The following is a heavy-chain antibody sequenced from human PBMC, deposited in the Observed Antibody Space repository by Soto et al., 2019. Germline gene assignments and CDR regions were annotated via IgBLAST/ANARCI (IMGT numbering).Heavy chain of an antibody. CDR2: ISSSSGYI. Sequence: GGSLRLSCAASGFTFSSYSMNWVRQAPGKGLEWVSSISSSSGYIYYADSVKGRFTISRDNAKNSLYLQMNSLRAEDTAVYYCARPNVDTAMVPGRYYYYGMDVWGQGTTVTVSS. J-gene: IGHJ6*02. CDR1: GFTFSSYS. V-gene: IGHV3-21*01. D-gene: IGHD5-18*01. CDR3: ARPNVDTAMVPGRYYYYGMDV.